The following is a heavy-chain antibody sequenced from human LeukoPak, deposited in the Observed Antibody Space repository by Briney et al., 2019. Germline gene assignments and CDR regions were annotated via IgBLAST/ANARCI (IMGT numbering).Heavy chain of an antibody. Sequence: ASVKVSFKTSGYTFANYGMHWVRQAPRQSLEWMGWINTGNGNTKSSQKFQDRVALARDTSASTAYMELNSLSSEDTAVYYCARVPLSDSSGHYYPHWGQGTLVTVSS. CDR2: INTGNGNT. V-gene: IGHV1-3*04. D-gene: IGHD3-22*01. J-gene: IGHJ1*01. CDR3: ARVPLSDSSGHYYPH. CDR1: GYTFANYG.